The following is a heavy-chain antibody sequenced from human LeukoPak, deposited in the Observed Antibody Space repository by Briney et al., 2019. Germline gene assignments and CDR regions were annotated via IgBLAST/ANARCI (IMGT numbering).Heavy chain of an antibody. CDR2: ISSSGSTI. V-gene: IGHV3-48*03. CDR3: AELGITTIGGV. Sequence: PGGSLRLSCAASGFTFSSYEMNWVRQVPGKGLGWVSYISSSGSTIYYADSVKGRFTISRDNAKNSLYLQMNSLRAEDTAVYYCAELGITTIGGVWGKGTTVTISS. J-gene: IGHJ6*04. CDR1: GFTFSSYE. D-gene: IGHD3-10*02.